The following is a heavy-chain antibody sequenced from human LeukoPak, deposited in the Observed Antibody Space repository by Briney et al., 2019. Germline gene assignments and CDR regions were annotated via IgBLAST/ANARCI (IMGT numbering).Heavy chain of an antibody. J-gene: IGHJ6*03. CDR3: ARLSQVGDSSGYRDYYYMDV. CDR1: GSSISSYY. D-gene: IGHD3-22*01. CDR2: IYSSGST. Sequence: SETLSLTCTVSGSSISSYYWSWIRQPPGKGLEWIGYIYSSGSTNYNPSLKSRVIISVDTSKNQFSLKLSSVTAAATAVYYCARLSQVGDSSGYRDYYYMDVWGKGTTVTVSS. V-gene: IGHV4-4*09.